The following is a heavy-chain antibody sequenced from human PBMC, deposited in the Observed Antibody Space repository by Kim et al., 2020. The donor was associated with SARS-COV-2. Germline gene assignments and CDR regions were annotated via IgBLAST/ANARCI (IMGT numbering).Heavy chain of an antibody. CDR3: ARWQFPLDL. CDR2: INQGGSDK. Sequence: GGSLRLSCAASGFSLRDFWMNWVRQAPGKGLEWVANINQGGSDKYYMESVKGRFTISRDNAQNSLYLQMNSLRGEDTAVYYCARWQFPLDLWGQGTLVTVSS. J-gene: IGHJ3*01. V-gene: IGHV3-7*01. CDR1: GFSLRDFW.